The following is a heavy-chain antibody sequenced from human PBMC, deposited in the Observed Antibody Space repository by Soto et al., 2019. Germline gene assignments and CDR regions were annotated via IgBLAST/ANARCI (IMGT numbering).Heavy chain of an antibody. CDR2: TYYRSKWYS. CDR1: GDSVSSNSVA. CDR3: ARDRTAEMATIDHDY. D-gene: IGHD5-12*01. J-gene: IGHJ4*02. V-gene: IGHV6-1*01. Sequence: SQTLSLTCAISGDSVSSNSVAWNWIRQSPSRGLEWLGRTYYRSKWYSDYAVSVKSRITISPDTSKNQFSLQLNSVTPEDTAVYYCARDRTAEMATIDHDYWGQGTLVTVSS.